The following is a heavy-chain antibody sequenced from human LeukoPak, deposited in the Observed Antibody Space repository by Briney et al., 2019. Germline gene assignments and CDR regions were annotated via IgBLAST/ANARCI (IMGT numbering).Heavy chain of an antibody. V-gene: IGHV4-59*01. Sequence: NPSETLSLTCTVSGGSIGSYYWSWLRQPPGKGVEWIGYIYYRGSTNYNPSLKSRVTISIDTSKNQFSLKLSSVTAADTAVYYCARVRSGYSYGPFDYWGQGTLVTVSS. CDR3: ARVRSGYSYGPFDY. CDR2: IYYRGST. J-gene: IGHJ4*02. CDR1: GGSIGSYY. D-gene: IGHD5-18*01.